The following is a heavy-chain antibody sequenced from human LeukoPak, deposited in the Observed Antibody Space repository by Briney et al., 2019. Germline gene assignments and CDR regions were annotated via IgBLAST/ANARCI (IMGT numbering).Heavy chain of an antibody. D-gene: IGHD6-19*01. V-gene: IGHV4-31*03. CDR3: ARDPVAHSSGWYRGYNWFDP. J-gene: IGHJ5*02. Sequence: SQTLSLTCTVSGASTTTTTHYWSWLRQHPGKGPEWIAYIYYDAGAYYNPSLASRVTISLDSSANQFSLRLSSVTAADTAVYYCARDPVAHSSGWYRGYNWFDPWGQGTLVTVSS. CDR1: GASTTTTTHY. CDR2: IYYDAGA.